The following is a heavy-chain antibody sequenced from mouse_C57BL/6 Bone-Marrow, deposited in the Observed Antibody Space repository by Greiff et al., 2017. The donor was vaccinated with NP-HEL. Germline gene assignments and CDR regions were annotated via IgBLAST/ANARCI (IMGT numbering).Heavy chain of an antibody. V-gene: IGHV5-6*01. CDR1: GFTFSSYG. Sequence: EVKVVESGGDLVKPGGSLKLSCAASGFTFSSYGMSWVRQTPDKRLEWVATISSGGSYTYYPDSVKGRFTISRDNAKNTLYLQMSSLKSEDTAMYYCARFTTVVAGDYWGQGTTLTVSS. CDR2: ISSGGSYT. J-gene: IGHJ2*01. CDR3: ARFTTVVAGDY. D-gene: IGHD1-1*01.